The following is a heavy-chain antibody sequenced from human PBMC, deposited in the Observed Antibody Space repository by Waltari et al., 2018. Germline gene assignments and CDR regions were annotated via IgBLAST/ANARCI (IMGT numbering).Heavy chain of an antibody. Sequence: EGQLVESGGGMVKPGGSLRLACAATGFHFDTYALNWVRQAPGKGLEWVADISSSTTFIHYADSVKGRFTISRDNAQRSLYLQMDSLRAEDTAVYYCVREKSASGTGWFDPWGQGVLVTVSS. CDR3: VREKSASGTGWFDP. CDR1: GFHFDTYA. V-gene: IGHV3-21*02. D-gene: IGHD6-13*01. J-gene: IGHJ5*02. CDR2: ISSSTTFI.